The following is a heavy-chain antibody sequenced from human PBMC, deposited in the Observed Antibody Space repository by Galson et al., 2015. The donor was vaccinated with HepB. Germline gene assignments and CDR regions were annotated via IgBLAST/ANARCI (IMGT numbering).Heavy chain of an antibody. V-gene: IGHV3-33*01. CDR2: IYHDGSNK. D-gene: IGHD3-22*01. CDR1: GFTFSDYA. J-gene: IGHJ5*02. CDR3: ARSIYHDDRSGNAAGNWLDP. Sequence: SLRLSCAASGFTFSDYAMHWVRQAPGKGLEWVAIIYHDGSNKYYGDSVKGRFTISRDNSKNTVYLQLNSLRAEDTAVYYCARSIYHDDRSGNAAGNWLDPWGQGTLVTVSS.